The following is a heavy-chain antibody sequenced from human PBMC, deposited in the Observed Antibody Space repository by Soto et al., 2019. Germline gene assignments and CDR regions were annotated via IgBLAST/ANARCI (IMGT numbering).Heavy chain of an antibody. Sequence: EVQLLESGGGLVQPGGSLRLSCAASGFTFSSYAMSWVRQAPGKGLEWVSGISGSSDTIYYADSVKGRFTISRDNSKNTLYLQKNSLRAEDTAVYYCANQRFWSAPQFNYWGQGTLVTVSS. CDR3: ANQRFWSAPQFNY. CDR2: ISGSSDTI. D-gene: IGHD3-3*01. CDR1: GFTFSSYA. V-gene: IGHV3-23*01. J-gene: IGHJ4*02.